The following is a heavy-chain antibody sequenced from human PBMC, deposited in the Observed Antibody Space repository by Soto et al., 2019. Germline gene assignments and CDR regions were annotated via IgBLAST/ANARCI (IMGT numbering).Heavy chain of an antibody. J-gene: IGHJ6*02. CDR2: IIPIFGTA. Sequence: SVKVSCKASGGTFSSYAISWVRQAPGQGLEWMGGIIPIFGTANYAQKFQGRVTITADESTSTAYMELSSLRSEDTAVYYCARDRWPLDYYYGMDVWGQGTTVTVSS. CDR1: GGTFSSYA. CDR3: ARDRWPLDYYYGMDV. D-gene: IGHD3-16*02. V-gene: IGHV1-69*13.